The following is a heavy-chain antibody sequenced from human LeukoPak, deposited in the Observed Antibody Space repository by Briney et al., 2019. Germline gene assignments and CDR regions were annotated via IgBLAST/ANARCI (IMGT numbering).Heavy chain of an antibody. V-gene: IGHV4-4*09. CDR1: GGSISSYY. Sequence: SETLSLTCTVSGGSISSYYWSWIRQPPGKGLEWIGYIYTSGSTNYNPSLKSRVTISVDTSKNQFSLKLSSVTAADTAVYYCARMVRGVKLGYYYYYYMDVWGKGTTVTVSS. CDR2: IYTSGST. J-gene: IGHJ6*03. CDR3: ARMVRGVKLGYYYYYYMDV. D-gene: IGHD3-10*01.